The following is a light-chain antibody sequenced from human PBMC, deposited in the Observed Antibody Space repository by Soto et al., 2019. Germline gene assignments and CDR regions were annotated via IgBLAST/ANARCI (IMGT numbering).Light chain of an antibody. CDR2: GAS. CDR3: QQYNNWPPYT. CDR1: QSVSSN. J-gene: IGKJ2*01. V-gene: IGKV3-15*01. Sequence: EIVMTQPPATLSVSPGERATLSCRASQSVSSNLAWYQQIPGQAPRLLIYGASTRAPGIPSKFSGSGSGTDFTLTISSLQYEDFAVYYCQQYNNWPPYTFGQRTKLEIK.